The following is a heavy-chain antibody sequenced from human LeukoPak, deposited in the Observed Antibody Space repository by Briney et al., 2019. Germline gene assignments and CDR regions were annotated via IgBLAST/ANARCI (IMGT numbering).Heavy chain of an antibody. J-gene: IGHJ4*02. Sequence: GESLKISCKGSGYSFTSYWISWVRQMPGKGLEWMGRIDPSGSYINYGPSFQGHVTISADKSISTAYLQWSSLKASDTAMYYCARQAYSYGTSDYWGQGTLVTVSS. CDR3: ARQAYSYGTSDY. CDR1: GYSFTSYW. D-gene: IGHD5-18*01. V-gene: IGHV5-10-1*01. CDR2: IDPSGSYI.